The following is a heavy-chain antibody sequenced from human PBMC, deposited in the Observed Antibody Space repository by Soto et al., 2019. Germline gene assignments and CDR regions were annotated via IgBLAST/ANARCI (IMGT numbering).Heavy chain of an antibody. D-gene: IGHD1-26*01. Sequence: QVQLQESGPGLVKPSQTLSLTCTVSGGSISSDYWSWIRQHPGKGLEWIGYIYYSGTTYYNPSLESRVTISXDXXNNQFSLKLRSVSAADTAIYYCARVGSGSHNWSDPWGQGTLVTVSS. J-gene: IGHJ5*02. CDR2: IYYSGTT. CDR1: GGSISSDY. CDR3: ARVGSGSHNWSDP. V-gene: IGHV4-31*03.